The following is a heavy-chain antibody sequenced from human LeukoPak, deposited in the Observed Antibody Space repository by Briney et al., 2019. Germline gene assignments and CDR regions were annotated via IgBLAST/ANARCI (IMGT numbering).Heavy chain of an antibody. CDR2: ISYDGSNK. CDR3: AIQAGRYFQH. D-gene: IGHD1-14*01. Sequence: GRSLRLSCAASGFTFSSYAMHWVRQAPGKGLEWVAVISYDGSNKYYADSVKGRFTISRDNSKNTLYLQMNSLRTEDTAVYSCAIQAGRYFQHWGQGTLVTVSS. J-gene: IGHJ1*01. CDR1: GFTFSSYA. V-gene: IGHV3-30-3*01.